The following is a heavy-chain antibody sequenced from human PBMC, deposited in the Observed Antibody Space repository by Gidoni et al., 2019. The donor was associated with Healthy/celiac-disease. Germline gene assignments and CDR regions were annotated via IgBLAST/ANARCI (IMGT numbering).Heavy chain of an antibody. V-gene: IGHV3-21*01. Sequence: EVQLVESGGGLVKPGGSLSLTCAASGFTFSSYSMNWVRQAPGKGLEWVSSISSSSSYIYYADSVKGRFTISRDNAKNSLYLQMNSLRAEDTAVYYCATTVVTPDAFDIWGQGTMVTVSS. CDR1: GFTFSSYS. CDR3: ATTVVTPDAFDI. CDR2: ISSSSSYI. J-gene: IGHJ3*02. D-gene: IGHD4-17*01.